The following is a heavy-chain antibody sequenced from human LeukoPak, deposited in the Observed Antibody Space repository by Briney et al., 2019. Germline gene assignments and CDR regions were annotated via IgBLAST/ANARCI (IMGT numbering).Heavy chain of an antibody. CDR1: GFTFDGYA. Sequence: GRSLRLSCAVPGFTFDGYAMHWVRQVPGKGLEWVSGISWNSDTIGYADSVKGRFTISRDNAKNSLYPQMNSLRTEDTALYYCAKDILQRNVLVWFGELNYIGMDVWGKGTTVIVSS. J-gene: IGHJ6*04. CDR3: AKDILQRNVLVWFGELNYIGMDV. V-gene: IGHV3-9*01. CDR2: ISWNSDTI. D-gene: IGHD3-10*01.